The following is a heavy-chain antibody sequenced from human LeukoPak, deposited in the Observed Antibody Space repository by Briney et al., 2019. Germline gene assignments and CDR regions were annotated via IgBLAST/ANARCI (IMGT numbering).Heavy chain of an antibody. CDR2: IKQDGSEK. Sequence: GGSLRPSCAASGFIFSNYAMHWVRQAPGKGLEWVANIKQDGSEKYYVDSVKGRFTISRDNAKNSLFLQMNSLRAEDTAVYYCATKDGYNFDYWGQGTLVTVSS. D-gene: IGHD5-24*01. CDR1: GFIFSNYA. J-gene: IGHJ4*02. V-gene: IGHV3-7*01. CDR3: ATKDGYNFDY.